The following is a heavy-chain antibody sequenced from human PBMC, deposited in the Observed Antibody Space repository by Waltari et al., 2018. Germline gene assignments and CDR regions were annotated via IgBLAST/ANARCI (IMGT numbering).Heavy chain of an antibody. Sequence: QVQLVQSGAEVKKPGSSVKVSCKASGGTFNSYAISWVRQAPGQGLEWMGGLIRIFGPANYAQKFQGRVTITADESTSTAYMELSSLRSEDTAVYYCARDMYSSGWYTGYWGQGTLVTVSS. D-gene: IGHD6-19*01. J-gene: IGHJ4*02. CDR1: GGTFNSYA. CDR3: ARDMYSSGWYTGY. V-gene: IGHV1-69*01. CDR2: LIRIFGPA.